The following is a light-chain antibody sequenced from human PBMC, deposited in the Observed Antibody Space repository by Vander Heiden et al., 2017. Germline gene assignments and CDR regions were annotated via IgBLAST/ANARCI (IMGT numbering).Light chain of an antibody. CDR1: QSVSNY. CDR3: QQRSNWLWT. Sequence: EIVLTQSPATLSSSPGERATLSCRASQSVSNYLAWYQQKPGQAPRLLICDTSKRATGIPARFSGSGSATDFTLTISSLEPEDFAVYYCQQRSNWLWTFGQGTKVEIK. J-gene: IGKJ1*01. V-gene: IGKV3-11*01. CDR2: DTS.